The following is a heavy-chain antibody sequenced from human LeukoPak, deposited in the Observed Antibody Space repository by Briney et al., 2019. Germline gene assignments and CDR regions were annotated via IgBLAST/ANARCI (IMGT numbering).Heavy chain of an antibody. Sequence: SETLSLTCTVSGGSISSSSYYWGWIRQPPGKGLEWIGSIYYSGSTYYNPSLKSRVTISVDTSKNQFSLKLSSVTAADTAVYYCAKAADASGNWAFYYGSGSYPTYFDYWGQGTLVTVSS. CDR1: GGSISSSSYY. V-gene: IGHV4-39*07. CDR3: AKAADASGNWAFYYGSGSYPTYFDY. J-gene: IGHJ4*02. D-gene: IGHD3-10*01. CDR2: IYYSGST.